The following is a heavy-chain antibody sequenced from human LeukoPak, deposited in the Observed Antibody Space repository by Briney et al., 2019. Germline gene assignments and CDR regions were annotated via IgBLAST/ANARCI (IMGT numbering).Heavy chain of an antibody. V-gene: IGHV4-34*01. CDR1: GGSFSGYY. D-gene: IGHD3-10*01. CDR3: ATLGGTYYYGSGSYSFSKDY. J-gene: IGHJ4*02. CDR2: INHSGST. Sequence: SETLSLTCAVYGGSFSGYYWSWIRQPPGKGLEWIGEINHSGSTNYNPSLKSRVTISVDTSKNQFSLKLSSVTAADTAVYYCATLGGTYYYGSGSYSFSKDYWGQGTLVTVSS.